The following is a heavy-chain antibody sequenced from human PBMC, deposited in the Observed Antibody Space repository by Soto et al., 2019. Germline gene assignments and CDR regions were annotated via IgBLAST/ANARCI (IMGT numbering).Heavy chain of an antibody. D-gene: IGHD3-22*01. J-gene: IGHJ5*02. CDR3: ARDMRYYDSSGYYWGKNWFDP. CDR1: GGSISSYY. CDR2: IYYSGST. Sequence: SETLSLTCTVSGGSISSYYWSWIRQPPGKGLEWIGYIYYSGSTNYNPSLKSRVTISVDTSKNQFSLKLSSVTAADTAVYYCARDMRYYDSSGYYWGKNWFDPWGQGTLVTVS. V-gene: IGHV4-59*01.